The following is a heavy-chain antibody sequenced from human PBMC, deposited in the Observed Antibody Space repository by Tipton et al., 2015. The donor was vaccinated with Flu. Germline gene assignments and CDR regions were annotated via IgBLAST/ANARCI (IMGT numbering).Heavy chain of an antibody. D-gene: IGHD6-13*01. CDR1: GGSISSGGYS. CDR3: ARSTPIAATGWGMDV. V-gene: IGHV4-30-2*01. CDR2: IYHSGST. Sequence: AVSGGSISSGGYSWIWIRQPPGKGLEWIGYIYHSGSTYHNASLKSRVTISVDRSKNQFSLKLSSVTAADTAVYYCARSTPIAATGWGMDVWGQGTTVTVSS. J-gene: IGHJ6*02.